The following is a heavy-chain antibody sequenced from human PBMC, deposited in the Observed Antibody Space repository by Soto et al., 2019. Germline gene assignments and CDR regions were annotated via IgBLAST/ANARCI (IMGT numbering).Heavy chain of an antibody. V-gene: IGHV1-18*01. J-gene: IGHJ6*02. Sequence: SVKVSCKASGYSFSGYGIIWVRQAPGQGLECMGWISAYNGNTNYAQKLQGRVTMTTDTSTRTAHMELRSLRSDDTAVYYCARGARYCSSSSCPLEYYYYGMDVWGQGTTVTVSS. D-gene: IGHD2-2*01. CDR1: GYSFSGYG. CDR3: ARGARYCSSSSCPLEYYYYGMDV. CDR2: ISAYNGNT.